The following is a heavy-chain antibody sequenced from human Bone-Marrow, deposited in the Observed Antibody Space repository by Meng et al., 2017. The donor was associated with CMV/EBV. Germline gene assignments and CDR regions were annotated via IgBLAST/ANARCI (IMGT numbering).Heavy chain of an antibody. CDR2: IYNGGST. V-gene: IGHV3-53*01. Sequence: GESLKISCAASGFTVSANYMSWVRQAPGKGLEWVSIIYNGGSTYYTDSVKGRFTISRDHSKNTVYLQMNSLRAEDTAVYYCTKSPRTLSGVHYYGMDVWGQGTTVTVSS. CDR1: GFTVSANY. D-gene: IGHD3-10*01. CDR3: TKSPRTLSGVHYYGMDV. J-gene: IGHJ6*02.